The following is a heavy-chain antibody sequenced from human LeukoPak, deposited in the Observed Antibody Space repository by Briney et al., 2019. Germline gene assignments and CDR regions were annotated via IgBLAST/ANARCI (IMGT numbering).Heavy chain of an antibody. V-gene: IGHV3-7*01. J-gene: IGHJ4*02. CDR1: GFIFSGYW. Sequence: GRSLRLSCAASGFIFSGYWMSWVRQARGKGLEWVANINQDGSEKYYVDSVKGRFTISRDNAKNSLYLQMNSLRGEDTAVYYCARDGSSWYEGYWGQGTLVTVSS. CDR2: INQDGSEK. D-gene: IGHD6-13*01. CDR3: ARDGSSWYEGY.